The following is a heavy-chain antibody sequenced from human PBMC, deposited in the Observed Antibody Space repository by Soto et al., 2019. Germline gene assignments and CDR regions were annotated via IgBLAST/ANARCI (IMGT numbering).Heavy chain of an antibody. CDR2: IWYDGSNK. CDR1: GFSFSSYG. Sequence: GGSLRLSCAACGFSFSSYGMHWARQAPGKGLEWVAAIWYDGSNKYYADSVKGRFTISRDNSKNTLYLQMNSLRAEDTAVYYCARGRDAGWFDPWGQGTLVTVSS. V-gene: IGHV3-33*01. CDR3: ARGRDAGWFDP. J-gene: IGHJ5*02.